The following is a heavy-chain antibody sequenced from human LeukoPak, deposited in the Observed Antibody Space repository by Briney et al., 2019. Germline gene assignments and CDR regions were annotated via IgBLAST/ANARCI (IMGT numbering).Heavy chain of an antibody. D-gene: IGHD5-18*01. V-gene: IGHV4-59*01. CDR2: IYYSGST. CDR3: ARAEGGYSYGHYYYYGMDV. Sequence: SETLSLTCTVSGGSNSSYYWSWIRQPPGKGLEWIGYIYYSGSTNYNPSLKSRVTISVDTSKNQFSLKLSSVTAADTAVYYCARAEGGYSYGHYYYYGMDVWGKGTTVTVSS. CDR1: GGSNSSYY. J-gene: IGHJ6*04.